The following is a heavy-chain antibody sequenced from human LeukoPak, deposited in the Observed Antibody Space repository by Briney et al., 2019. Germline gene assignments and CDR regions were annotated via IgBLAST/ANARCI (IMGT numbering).Heavy chain of an antibody. V-gene: IGHV3-33*01. Sequence: GGSLRLSCAASGFTFSSYGMHWVRQAPGKGLEWVAVIWYDGSNKYYADSVKGRFTISRDNSKNTLYLQMNSLRAEDTAVYYYARGTSGGYEGDYWGQGTLVTVSS. CDR1: GFTFSSYG. J-gene: IGHJ4*02. CDR2: IWYDGSNK. CDR3: ARGTSGGYEGDY. D-gene: IGHD1-1*01.